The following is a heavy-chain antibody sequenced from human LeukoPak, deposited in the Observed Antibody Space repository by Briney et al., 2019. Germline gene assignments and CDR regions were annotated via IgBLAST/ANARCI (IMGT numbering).Heavy chain of an antibody. Sequence: SETLSLTCAVSGGPFGVYSGGWILSSSGKGWKWFGEIHNSGTTNSNPSLNSRVTISEDTSKNQFYLNLSSVTAADTAVYYCARRYYYNLGSFPFDFWGQGTLVTVSS. CDR3: ARRYYYNLGSFPFDF. CDR2: IHNSGTT. CDR1: GGPFGVYS. V-gene: IGHV4-34*01. J-gene: IGHJ4*02. D-gene: IGHD3-10*01.